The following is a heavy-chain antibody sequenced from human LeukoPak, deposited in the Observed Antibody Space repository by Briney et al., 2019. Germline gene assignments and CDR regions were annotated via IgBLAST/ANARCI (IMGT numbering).Heavy chain of an antibody. J-gene: IGHJ4*02. Sequence: GGSLRLSCAASGFTVSSNYMSWVRQAPGKGLEWVSVIYSGGSTYYADSVKGRFTIYRDNSKNTLYLQMNSLRAEDTAVYYCARDFRFGELSFDYWGQGTLVTVSS. CDR1: GFTVSSNY. V-gene: IGHV3-66*01. D-gene: IGHD3-10*01. CDR2: IYSGGST. CDR3: ARDFRFGELSFDY.